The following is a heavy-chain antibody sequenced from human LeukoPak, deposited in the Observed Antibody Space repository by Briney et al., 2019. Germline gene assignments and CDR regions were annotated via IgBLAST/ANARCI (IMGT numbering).Heavy chain of an antibody. V-gene: IGHV3-73*01. CDR1: GFTFSDSA. CDR3: TAGGYSDYATHFDY. J-gene: IGHJ4*02. D-gene: IGHD5-12*01. CDR2: IRSKANSYAT. Sequence: GGSLRLSCAASGFTFSDSAIHWVRQASGKGLEWVGRIRSKANSYATAYAASVKGRFTISRDDSKNTAYLQMNSLKTEDTAVYYCTAGGYSDYATHFDYWGQGTLVTVSS.